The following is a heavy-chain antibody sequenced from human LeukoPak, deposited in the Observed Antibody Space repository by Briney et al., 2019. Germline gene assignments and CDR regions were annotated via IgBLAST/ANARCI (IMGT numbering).Heavy chain of an antibody. CDR2: IKQDGSEK. CDR1: GFSFSSYW. D-gene: IGHD6-13*01. V-gene: IGHV3-7*03. CDR3: ARDGWGPYSSTSDY. J-gene: IGHJ4*02. Sequence: GGSLILSCAASGFSFSSYWMSWVRQAPGKGLEWVANIKQDGSEKYYVDSVKGRFTISRDNAKNSLYLQMNSLRAEDTAVYYCARDGWGPYSSTSDYWGQGTLVTVSS.